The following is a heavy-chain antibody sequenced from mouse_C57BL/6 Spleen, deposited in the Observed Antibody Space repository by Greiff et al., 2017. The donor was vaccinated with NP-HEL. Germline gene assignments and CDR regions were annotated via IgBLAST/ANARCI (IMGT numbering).Heavy chain of an antibody. CDR1: GFNIKDDY. Sequence: EVQLQQSGAELVRPGASVKLSCTASGFNIKDDYMHWVKQRPEQGLEWIGWIDPENGDTEYASKFQGKATITADTSSNTAYLQLSSLTSEDTAVYYCTGYDYDGTWFAYWGQGTLVTVSA. CDR2: IDPENGDT. J-gene: IGHJ3*01. V-gene: IGHV14-4*01. CDR3: TGYDYDGTWFAY. D-gene: IGHD2-4*01.